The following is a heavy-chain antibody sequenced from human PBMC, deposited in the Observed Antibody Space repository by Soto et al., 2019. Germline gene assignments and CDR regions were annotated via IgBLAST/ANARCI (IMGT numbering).Heavy chain of an antibody. Sequence: ASVKVSCKASGGTFSSYAISWVRQAPGQGLEWMGGIIPIFGTANYAQKFQGRVTITADESTSTAYMELSSLRSEDTAVYYCAREVSGIAAAGYYFDYWGQGTLVTVSS. V-gene: IGHV1-69*13. CDR2: IIPIFGTA. CDR3: AREVSGIAAAGYYFDY. J-gene: IGHJ4*02. D-gene: IGHD6-13*01. CDR1: GGTFSSYA.